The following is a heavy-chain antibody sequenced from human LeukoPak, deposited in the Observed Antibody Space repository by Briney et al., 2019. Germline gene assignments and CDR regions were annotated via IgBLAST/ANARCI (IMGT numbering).Heavy chain of an antibody. CDR3: AGGDYNWNGFDP. CDR2: INNDGVST. CDR1: GFTLSSYW. Sequence: GGSLRLSCATSGFTLSSYWMHWVRQVPGKGLEWLSRINNDGVSTSYADSVKGRFTISRDNAKNTLYLRMNSLRAEDTAIYYCAGGDYNWNGFDPWGQGTLVTVSS. V-gene: IGHV3-74*01. D-gene: IGHD1-20*01. J-gene: IGHJ5*02.